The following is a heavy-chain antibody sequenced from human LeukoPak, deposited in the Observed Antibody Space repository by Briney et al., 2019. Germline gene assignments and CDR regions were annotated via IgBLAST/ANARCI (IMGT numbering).Heavy chain of an antibody. CDR1: GFTFSNYA. CDR2: ISGSGGST. CDR3: AKDRSCSGSSCNVGS. J-gene: IGHJ3*01. D-gene: IGHD2-2*01. V-gene: IGHV3-23*01. Sequence: PGGSLRLSCAASGFTFSNYAMSWVRQAPGKGLEWVSAISGSGGSTFYADSVKGRFTISRDNSKNTLFLQMNGLRAEDTAVYYCAKDRSCSGSSCNVGSWGQGTMVTVSS.